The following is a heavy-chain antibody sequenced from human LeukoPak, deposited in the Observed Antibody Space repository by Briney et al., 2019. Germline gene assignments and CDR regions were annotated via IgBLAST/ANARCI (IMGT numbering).Heavy chain of an antibody. CDR1: GYSFTSYW. CDR2: IYPGDSDT. J-gene: IGHJ3*02. CDR3: ARPSYYDSSGYYYADAFDI. Sequence: AGESLKTSCKGSGYSFTSYWIGWVRQMPGKGLEWMGIIYPGDSDTRYSPSFQGQVTISADKSISTAYLQWSSLKASDTAMYYCARPSYYDSSGYYYADAFDIWGQGTMVTVSS. V-gene: IGHV5-51*01. D-gene: IGHD3-22*01.